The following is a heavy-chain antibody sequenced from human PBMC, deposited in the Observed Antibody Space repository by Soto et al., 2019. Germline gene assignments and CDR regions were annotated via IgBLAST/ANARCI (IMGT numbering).Heavy chain of an antibody. CDR1: GGSISSSSYY. V-gene: IGHV4-39*01. CDR2: LYYSGST. CDR3: ASCFLGKDSSGYFFAPRQGAFDI. D-gene: IGHD3-22*01. Sequence: QLQLQESGPGLVKPSETLSLTCTVSGGSISSSSYYWGWIRQPPGKGLEWIGSLYYSGSTYYNPSLKSRVTISVDTSKNQFSLKLSSVTAADTAVYYCASCFLGKDSSGYFFAPRQGAFDIWGQGTMVTVSS. J-gene: IGHJ3*02.